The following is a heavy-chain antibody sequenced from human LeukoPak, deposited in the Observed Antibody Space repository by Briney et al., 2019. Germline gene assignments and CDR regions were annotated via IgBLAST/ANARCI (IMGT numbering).Heavy chain of an antibody. CDR2: FDPEDGET. CDR1: GYTLTELS. CDR3: ATSIFGGYYFDY. J-gene: IGHJ4*02. V-gene: IGHV1-24*01. D-gene: IGHD3-3*01. Sequence: ASVKVSCKVSGYTLTELSMHWVRQAPGKGLEWMGGFDPEDGETIYAQKFQGRVTMTEDTSTDTAYMEPSSLRSEDTAVYYCATSIFGGYYFDYWGQGTLVTVSS.